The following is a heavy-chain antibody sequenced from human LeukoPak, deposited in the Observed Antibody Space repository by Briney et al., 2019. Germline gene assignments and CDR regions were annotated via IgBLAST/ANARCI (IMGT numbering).Heavy chain of an antibody. CDR2: IIPIFGTA. V-gene: IGHV1-69*13. Sequence: ASVKVSCKASGGTFSSYAISWVRQAPGQGLEWMGGIIPIFGTANYAQKFQGRVTITADESTSTAYMELRTLRSDDTAVYYCARGYCSGGSCYRLDYWGQGTLVTVSS. D-gene: IGHD2-15*01. CDR3: ARGYCSGGSCYRLDY. CDR1: GGTFSSYA. J-gene: IGHJ4*02.